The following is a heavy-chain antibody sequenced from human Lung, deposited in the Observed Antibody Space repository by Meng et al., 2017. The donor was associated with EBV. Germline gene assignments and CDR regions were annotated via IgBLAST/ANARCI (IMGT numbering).Heavy chain of an antibody. CDR2: IGGSGGII. CDR3: AKSRGWDLLAWLDS. J-gene: IGHJ5*01. Sequence: EVPLLESGGALVQPGGSRRLFCIVSGFSFNTYGVAWVRQAPGKGPEWVAGIGGSGGIINYADSVKGRFTISTDKSKNTLFLQMNSLRVEDTAIYYCAKSRGWDLLAWLDSWGHGTLVTV. D-gene: IGHD2-15*01. V-gene: IGHV3-23*01. CDR1: GFSFNTYG.